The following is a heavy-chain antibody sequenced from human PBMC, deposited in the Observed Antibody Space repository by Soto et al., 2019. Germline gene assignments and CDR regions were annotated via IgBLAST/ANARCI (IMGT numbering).Heavy chain of an antibody. D-gene: IGHD3-16*01. V-gene: IGHV2-5*02. CDR3: ARSDYGFQGPPIRWVEP. J-gene: IGHJ5*02. Sequence: QITLKESGPTLVKPTQTLTVTCTFSGFSLPSSGVGVGWIRQPPGKALEWVALIYWDDDIRYSPSLKSRLTLTKDTSKNQVVRKMTNMDPVDTATYYWARSDYGFQGPPIRWVEPWGQGILGTVAS. CDR1: GFSLPSSGVG. CDR2: IYWDDDI.